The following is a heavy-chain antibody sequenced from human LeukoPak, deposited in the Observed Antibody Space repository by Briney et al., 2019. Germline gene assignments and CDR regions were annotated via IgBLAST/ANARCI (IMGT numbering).Heavy chain of an antibody. Sequence: PSETLSLTCAVSGYSISSGYYWGWIRQPPGKGLEWIGSIYHSGSTYYNPSLKSRVTISVDMSKNQFSLKLSSVTAADTAVYYCASHGSSGHDPLTWGQGTLVTVSS. CDR2: IYHSGST. V-gene: IGHV4-38-2*01. J-gene: IGHJ4*01. D-gene: IGHD5-12*01. CDR1: GYSISSGYY. CDR3: ASHGSSGHDPLT.